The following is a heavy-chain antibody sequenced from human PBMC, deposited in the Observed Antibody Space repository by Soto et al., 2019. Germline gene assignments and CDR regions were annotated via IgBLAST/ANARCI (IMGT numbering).Heavy chain of an antibody. CDR1: GFTFSSYG. CDR3: VKDGSSGWPYYYGLDV. CDR2: ISYDGRNK. V-gene: IGHV3-30*18. J-gene: IGHJ6*02. D-gene: IGHD6-19*01. Sequence: GGSLRLSCAASGFTFSSYGMPWVRQAPGKGLEWVAVISYDGRNKYYADSVKGRFTISRDNSKNTLYLQMSSLRAEDTAVYYCVKDGSSGWPYYYGLDVWGQGTTVTVSS.